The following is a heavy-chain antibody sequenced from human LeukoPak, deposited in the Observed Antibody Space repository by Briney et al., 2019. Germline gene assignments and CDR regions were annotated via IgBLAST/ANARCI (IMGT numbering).Heavy chain of an antibody. J-gene: IGHJ4*02. V-gene: IGHV1-8*01. CDR2: MNPNSGNT. CDR3: ARTPRIAARSAFYY. Sequence: ASVKVSCKASGYTFTSYDINWVRQATGQGLEWMGWMNPNSGNTGYAQKFQGRVTMTTDTSTSTAYMELRSLRSDDTAVYYCARTPRIAARSAFYYWGQGTLVTVSS. CDR1: GYTFTSYD. D-gene: IGHD6-13*01.